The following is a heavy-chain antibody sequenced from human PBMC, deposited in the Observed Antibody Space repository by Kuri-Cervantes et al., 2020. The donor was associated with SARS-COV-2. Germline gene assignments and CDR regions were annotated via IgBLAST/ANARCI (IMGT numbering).Heavy chain of an antibody. D-gene: IGHD5-12*01. V-gene: IGHV3-33*01. J-gene: IGHJ5*02. CDR3: AREYSGYDSSWFDP. Sequence: GGSLRPSCAASGFTFSSYGMHWVRQAPGKGLEWVAVIWYDGSNKYYADSVKGRFTISRDNSKNTLYLQMNSLRAEDTAVYYCAREYSGYDSSWFDPWGQGTLVTVSS. CDR2: IWYDGSNK. CDR1: GFTFSSYG.